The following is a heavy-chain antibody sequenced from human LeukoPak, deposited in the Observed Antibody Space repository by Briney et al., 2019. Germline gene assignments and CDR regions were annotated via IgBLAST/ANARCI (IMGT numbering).Heavy chain of an antibody. J-gene: IGHJ4*02. CDR2: IIVGNGNT. CDR3: ARDFGLGIDY. Sequence: GASVKVSCKASGYIFTSYAMHWVRQAPGQRLEWMGWIIVGNGNTEYSQKFQGRVTITRDTSASTAYMELSSLRSEDTAVYYCARDFGLGIDYWGQGTLVTVSS. D-gene: IGHD3-16*01. CDR1: GYIFTSYA. V-gene: IGHV1-3*01.